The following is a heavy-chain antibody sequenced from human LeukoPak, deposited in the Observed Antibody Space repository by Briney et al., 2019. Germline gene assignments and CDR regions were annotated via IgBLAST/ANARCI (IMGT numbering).Heavy chain of an antibody. CDR3: ARHDSSGYYVSY. J-gene: IGHJ4*02. CDR1: GGSFSGYY. V-gene: IGHV4-34*01. D-gene: IGHD3-22*01. Sequence: PSETLSLTCAVYGGSFSGYYWSWIRQPPGKGLEWIGEINHSGSTNYNPSLKSRVTISVDTSKNQFSLKLSSVTAADTAVYYCARHDSSGYYVSYWGQGTLVTVSS. CDR2: INHSGST.